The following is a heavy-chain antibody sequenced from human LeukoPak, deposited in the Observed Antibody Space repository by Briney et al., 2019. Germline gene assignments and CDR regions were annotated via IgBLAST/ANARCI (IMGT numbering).Heavy chain of an antibody. D-gene: IGHD2-2*01. CDR2: ISNSGSTT. CDR3: AKGVVPATVWLAYFQD. J-gene: IGHJ1*01. Sequence: GGSPRLSCAASGFTFSVSYMSWIRQAPGKGLEWLAYISNSGSTTLYTDSVRGRFTISRDNAKNSVYLQMNSLRPEDTAVYYCAKGVVPATVWLAYFQDWGQGTQVTVSS. V-gene: IGHV3-11*01. CDR1: GFTFSVSY.